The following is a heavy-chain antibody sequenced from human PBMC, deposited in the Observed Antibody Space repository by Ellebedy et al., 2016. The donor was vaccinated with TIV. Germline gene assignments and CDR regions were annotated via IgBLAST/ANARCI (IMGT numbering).Heavy chain of an antibody. J-gene: IGHJ5*02. CDR2: IIPIFGTA. Sequence: SVKVSXXASGGTFSSYAISWVRQAPGQGLEWMGGIIPIFGTANYAQKFQGRVTITADESTSTAYMELSSLRSEDTAVYYCAREDYGGKGYNWFDPWGQGTLVTVSS. CDR1: GGTFSSYA. D-gene: IGHD4-23*01. CDR3: AREDYGGKGYNWFDP. V-gene: IGHV1-69*13.